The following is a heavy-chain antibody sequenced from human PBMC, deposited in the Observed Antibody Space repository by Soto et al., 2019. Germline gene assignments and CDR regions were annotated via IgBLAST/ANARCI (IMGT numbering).Heavy chain of an antibody. Sequence: QVQLQESGPGLVKPSGTLSLTCAVSGDSFSGSNWWHWVRQPPGKGLEWIAEIDHSGSTNYNPSLQSRVTISVDNSQNQFSLKLRSVTAADAAMYYCASDQGYGFDYWGQGTLVTVSS. CDR3: ASDQGYGFDY. V-gene: IGHV4-4*02. CDR1: GDSFSGSNW. D-gene: IGHD5-12*01. CDR2: IDHSGST. J-gene: IGHJ4*02.